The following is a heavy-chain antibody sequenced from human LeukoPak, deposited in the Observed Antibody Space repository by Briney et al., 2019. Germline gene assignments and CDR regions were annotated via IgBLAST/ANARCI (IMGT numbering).Heavy chain of an antibody. CDR2: IRYDGSNK. D-gene: IGHD5-12*01. Sequence: GGSLRLSCATSGFTFSSYGMHWVRQAPGKGLEWVAFIRYDGSNKYYADSVKGRFTISRDNSKNTLYLQMNSLRAEDTAVYYCAKDLSGYEGGFDYWGQGTLVTVSS. CDR1: GFTFSSYG. CDR3: AKDLSGYEGGFDY. J-gene: IGHJ4*02. V-gene: IGHV3-30*02.